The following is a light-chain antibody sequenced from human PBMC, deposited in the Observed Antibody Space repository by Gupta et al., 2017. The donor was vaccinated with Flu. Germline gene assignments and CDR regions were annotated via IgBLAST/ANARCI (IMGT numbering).Light chain of an antibody. CDR1: TSDVGNYDY. Sequence: SVTISCTGSTSDVGNYDYVSWYQQQPGKAPKLMMYSITERPSGVPERFSGSKSGKTAYLNISGLQAEDEASYYCCSYAGTFTFVFGGGTKLTVL. J-gene: IGLJ2*01. CDR3: CSYAGTFTFV. V-gene: IGLV2-11*01. CDR2: SIT.